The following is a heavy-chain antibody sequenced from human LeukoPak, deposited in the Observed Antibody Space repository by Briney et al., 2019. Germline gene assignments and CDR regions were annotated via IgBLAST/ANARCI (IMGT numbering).Heavy chain of an antibody. CDR2: ISSNGGST. Sequence: GSLRLSCAASGFTFSSYAMHWVRQAPGKGLEYVSAISSNGGSTYYANFVKGRFTISRDNSKNTLYLQMGSLRAEGTAVYYCAKVSTYYYDSSGYYFDSWGQEPWSPSPQ. J-gene: IGHJ4*01. V-gene: IGHV3-64*01. CDR3: AKVSTYYYDSSGYYFDS. CDR1: GFTFSSYA. D-gene: IGHD3-22*01.